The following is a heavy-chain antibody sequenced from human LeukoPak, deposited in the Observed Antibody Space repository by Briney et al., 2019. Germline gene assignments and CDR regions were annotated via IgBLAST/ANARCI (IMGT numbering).Heavy chain of an antibody. D-gene: IGHD1-1*01. J-gene: IGHJ6*03. Sequence: GGSLRLSCAASGFTFSSYAMSWVRQAPGKGLEWVSGISGSGGSTYYADSVKGRFTISRDNSKNTLYLQMNSLRAEDAAVYYCAKGTGTTRYYYMDVWGKGTTVTVSS. CDR2: ISGSGGST. CDR3: AKGTGTTRYYYMDV. CDR1: GFTFSSYA. V-gene: IGHV3-23*01.